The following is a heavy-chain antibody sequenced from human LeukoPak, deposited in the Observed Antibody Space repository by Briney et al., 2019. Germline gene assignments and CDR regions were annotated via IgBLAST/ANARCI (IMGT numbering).Heavy chain of an antibody. CDR3: ARDFWRGIAAAGTRWFDP. CDR2: ISGSGGST. J-gene: IGHJ5*02. Sequence: PGGSLRLSCAASGFTFSSYAMSWVRQAPGKGLEWVSAISGSGGSTYYADSVKGRFTISRDNSKNTLYLQMNSLRAEDTAVYYCARDFWRGIAAAGTRWFDPWGQGTLVTVSS. V-gene: IGHV3-23*01. CDR1: GFTFSSYA. D-gene: IGHD6-13*01.